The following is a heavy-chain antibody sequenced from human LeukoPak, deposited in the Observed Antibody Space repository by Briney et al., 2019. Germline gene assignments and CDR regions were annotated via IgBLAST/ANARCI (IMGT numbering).Heavy chain of an antibody. CDR3: ARVGRPLAPDY. CDR2: IIPIFGTA. V-gene: IGHV1-69*05. J-gene: IGHJ4*02. CDR1: GGTFSSYA. D-gene: IGHD1-1*01. Sequence: SVKVSCKASGGTFSSYAISWVRQAPGQGLEWMGRIIPIFGTANYAQKYQGRVTITTDESTSTAYMELSSLRSEDTAVYYCARVGRPLAPDYWGQGTLVTVSS.